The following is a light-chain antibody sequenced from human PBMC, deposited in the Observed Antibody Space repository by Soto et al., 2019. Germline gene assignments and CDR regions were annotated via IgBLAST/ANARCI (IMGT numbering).Light chain of an antibody. V-gene: IGLV2-14*03. CDR1: NSDIGASNF. Sequence: QSALAQPASVSGSPGQSITISCAGTNSDIGASNFVSWYQQYPGKAPKLIIYEVNNRPSGISDRFSGPKSANTSSLTISGLQAEDEAVYHCSSYTTRSTRVFGGGTKLTVL. J-gene: IGLJ2*01. CDR3: SSYTTRSTRV. CDR2: EVN.